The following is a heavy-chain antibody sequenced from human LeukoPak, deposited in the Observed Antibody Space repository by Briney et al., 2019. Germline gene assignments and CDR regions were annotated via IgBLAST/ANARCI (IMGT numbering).Heavy chain of an antibody. CDR1: SYTFTRYG. CDR3: ARDSKDYDFWSGYYTGFDP. Sequence: ASVKVSCKASSYTFTRYGISWVRQAPGQGLEWMGWISAYNGNTNYAQKLQGRVTMTTDTSTSTAYMELRSLRSDDTAVYYCARDSKDYDFWSGYYTGFDPWGQGTLVTVSS. V-gene: IGHV1-18*01. CDR2: ISAYNGNT. J-gene: IGHJ5*02. D-gene: IGHD3-3*01.